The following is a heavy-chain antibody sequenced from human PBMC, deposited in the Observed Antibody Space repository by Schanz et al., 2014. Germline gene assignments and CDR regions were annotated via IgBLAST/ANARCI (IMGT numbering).Heavy chain of an antibody. Sequence: QVQLVQSEAEVKKPGSSVKVSCKASGGTFSTYPINWLRQAPGQGLEWMGWITAYNGDTNYALKLQGRVTMTTDTSTGTAYMELRSLRSDDTAVYYCAREVGLYDRGWFDPWGQGTLVTVSS. D-gene: IGHD3-22*01. CDR3: AREVGLYDRGWFDP. V-gene: IGHV1-18*04. CDR1: GGTFSTYP. CDR2: ITAYNGDT. J-gene: IGHJ5*02.